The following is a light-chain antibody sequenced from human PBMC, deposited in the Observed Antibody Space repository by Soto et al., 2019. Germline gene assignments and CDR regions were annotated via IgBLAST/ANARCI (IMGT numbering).Light chain of an antibody. CDR3: AAWDDSLIALV. J-gene: IGLJ2*01. Sequence: QLVLTQPPSASGTPGQRVTISCSGSSSNIGSNTVNWYQQLPGTAPKLLIYSNNQRPSGVPNRFSGSKSGTSASLPISGLQSEDEADYYCAAWDDSLIALVFGGGTKLTVL. V-gene: IGLV1-44*01. CDR1: SSNIGSNT. CDR2: SNN.